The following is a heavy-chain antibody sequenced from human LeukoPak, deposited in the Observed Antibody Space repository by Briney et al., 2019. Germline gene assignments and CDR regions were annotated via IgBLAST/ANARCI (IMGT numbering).Heavy chain of an antibody. Sequence: SQTLSLTCTVSGGSISSGDYYWSWIRQPPGKGLEWIGYIYYSGSTYYNPSLKSRVTISVDTSKNQFSLELSSVTAADTAVYYCAREWYCSSTSCYWGWFDPWGQGTLVTVSS. J-gene: IGHJ5*02. CDR1: GGSISSGDYY. CDR2: IYYSGST. D-gene: IGHD2-2*01. CDR3: AREWYCSSTSCYWGWFDP. V-gene: IGHV4-30-4*08.